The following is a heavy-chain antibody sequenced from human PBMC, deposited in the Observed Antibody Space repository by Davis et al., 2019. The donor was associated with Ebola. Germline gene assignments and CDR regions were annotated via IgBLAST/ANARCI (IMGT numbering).Heavy chain of an antibody. CDR3: ARERGMVQGVIMGDIWFDP. Sequence: ASVKVSCKASGYTFTSYGISWVRQAPGQGLEWMGWLSAYNGNTNYAKKIQGRVTMTTDTSTSTAYMELRSLRSDDTAVYYCARERGMVQGVIMGDIWFDPWGQGTLVTVSS. V-gene: IGHV1-18*01. CDR2: LSAYNGNT. D-gene: IGHD3-10*01. J-gene: IGHJ5*02. CDR1: GYTFTSYG.